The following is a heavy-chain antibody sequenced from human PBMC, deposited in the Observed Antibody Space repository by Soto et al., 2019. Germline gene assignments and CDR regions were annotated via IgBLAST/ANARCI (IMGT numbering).Heavy chain of an antibody. V-gene: IGHV4-59*01. D-gene: IGHD3-16*01. CDR2: IYYTGST. Sequence: WTWIRQSPVTGLEWIGYIYYTGSTNYNPSLKSRVTMSVDKSTNQFSLNLFSVPAADTALYYCAPGGGDYYFQYWAPGIPVTVSS. J-gene: IGHJ4*01. CDR3: APGGGDYYFQY.